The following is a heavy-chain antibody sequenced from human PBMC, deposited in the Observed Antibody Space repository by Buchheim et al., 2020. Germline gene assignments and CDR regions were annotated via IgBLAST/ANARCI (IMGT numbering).Heavy chain of an antibody. CDR1: GASISSGGYY. CDR3: ARGNAPMGAFDL. D-gene: IGHD3-10*01. V-gene: IGHV4-31*03. CDR2: IYYSGST. Sequence: QVQLQESGPELVKPSQTPSLTCTVSGASISSGGYYWSWIRQLPGKGLEWIGYIYYSGSTYFNPSLKSRVTMSVDTSKNQFSLKLSSVTAADTAVYYCARGNAPMGAFDLWGQGT. J-gene: IGHJ3*01.